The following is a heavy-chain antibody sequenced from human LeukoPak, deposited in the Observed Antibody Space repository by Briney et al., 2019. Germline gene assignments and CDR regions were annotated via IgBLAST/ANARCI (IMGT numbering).Heavy chain of an antibody. J-gene: IGHJ4*02. D-gene: IGHD5-18*01. V-gene: IGHV3-48*01. Sequence: GSLRLSCAASGFTFSSYSMNWVRQAPGKGLEWVSYISSSSSTIYYADSVKGRFTISRDNAKNSLYLQMNSLRAEDTAVYYCARDKYSYGPFFDYWGQGTLVTVSS. CDR1: GFTFSSYS. CDR3: ARDKYSYGPFFDY. CDR2: ISSSSSTI.